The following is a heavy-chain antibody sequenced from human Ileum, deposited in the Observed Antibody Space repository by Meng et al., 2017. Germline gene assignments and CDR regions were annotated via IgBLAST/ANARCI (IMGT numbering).Heavy chain of an antibody. V-gene: IGHV2-70*04. J-gene: IGHJ4*02. CDR3: AAGSGLRMDY. CDR1: GFALSTSGMR. D-gene: IGHD3-3*01. CDR2: IDWDDDK. Sequence: SGPTLVKPTQTLTLTCTFSGFALSTSGMRARWIRQPPGKALEWLARIDWDDDKFYSTSLKTRLTISKDTSKNQVVLTMTNMDPVDTATYYCAAGSGLRMDYWGQGTLVTVSS.